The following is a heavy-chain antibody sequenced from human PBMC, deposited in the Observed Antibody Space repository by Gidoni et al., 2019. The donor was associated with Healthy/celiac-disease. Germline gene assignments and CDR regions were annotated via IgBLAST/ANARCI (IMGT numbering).Heavy chain of an antibody. J-gene: IGHJ4*02. Sequence: EVQLVESGGGLVKPGGSLRLSCAASGFTCSNAWMSWVRQAPGKGLEWVGRIKSKTDGGTTDYAAPVKGRFTISRDDSKNTLYLQMNSLKTEDTAVYYCTTDLLWEAGIDYWGQGTLVTVSS. CDR2: IKSKTDGGTT. D-gene: IGHD2-21*01. CDR1: GFTCSNAW. CDR3: TTDLLWEAGIDY. V-gene: IGHV3-15*01.